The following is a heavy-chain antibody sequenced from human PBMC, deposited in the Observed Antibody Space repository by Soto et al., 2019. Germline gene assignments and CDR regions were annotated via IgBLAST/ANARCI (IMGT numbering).Heavy chain of an antibody. J-gene: IGHJ4*02. CDR1: GFSFTSYA. Sequence: PXGCLGLSCSASGFSFTSYAVSGVRQAPGKGLEWVSGISGSVGDTKSADSVKGRFTISRDNFKNMLYLQMNSLRAEDTAVYYCAKNDFWTLYNTGLDSWGQGTLVTVSS. CDR3: AKNDFWTLYNTGLDS. V-gene: IGHV3-23*01. D-gene: IGHD3-3*01. CDR2: ISGSVGDT.